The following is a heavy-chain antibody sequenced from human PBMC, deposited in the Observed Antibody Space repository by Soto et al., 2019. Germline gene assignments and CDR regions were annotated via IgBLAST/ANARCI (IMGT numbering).Heavy chain of an antibody. CDR2: IKSKTDGGTT. Sequence: GGSLRLSCAASGFTFSNAWMSWVRQAPGKGLEWVGRIKSKTDGGTTDYAAPVKGRFTISRDDSKNTLYLQMNSLKTEDTAVYYCTTDELLTVAIHGMDVWGQGTTVTVSS. J-gene: IGHJ6*02. V-gene: IGHV3-15*01. CDR1: GFTFSNAW. CDR3: TTDELLTVAIHGMDV. D-gene: IGHD2-15*01.